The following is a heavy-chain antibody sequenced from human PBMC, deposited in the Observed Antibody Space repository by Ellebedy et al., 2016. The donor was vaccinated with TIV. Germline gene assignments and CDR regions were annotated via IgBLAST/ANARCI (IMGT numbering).Heavy chain of an antibody. CDR2: IYYSGST. V-gene: IGHV4-61*05. CDR3: ARGDLWYFDL. D-gene: IGHD3-10*01. J-gene: IGHJ2*01. Sequence: SETLSLTCTVSGGSISSSSYYWGWIRQPPGKGLEWIGYIYYSGSTNYNPSLKSRVTISVDTSKNQFSLKLSSVTAADTAVYYCARGDLWYFDLWGRGTLVTVSS. CDR1: GGSISSSSYY.